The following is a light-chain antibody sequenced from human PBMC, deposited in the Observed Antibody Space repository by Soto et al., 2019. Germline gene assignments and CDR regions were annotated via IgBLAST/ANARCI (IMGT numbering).Light chain of an antibody. CDR3: QQLNSYPQIT. Sequence: IQLTQSPSSLSASVGDRVTITCRASQGISSYLAWYQQTPGKAPKLLIYAASTLQSGVPSRFSGSGSGTDFTLTISSLQPEDFATYYCQQLNSYPQITFGQGTRLEIK. CDR2: AAS. J-gene: IGKJ5*01. CDR1: QGISSY. V-gene: IGKV1-9*01.